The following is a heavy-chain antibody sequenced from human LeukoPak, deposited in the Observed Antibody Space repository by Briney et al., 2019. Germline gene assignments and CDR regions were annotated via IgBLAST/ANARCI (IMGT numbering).Heavy chain of an antibody. CDR3: ARGIAARGHNWFDP. Sequence: SETMSLTCTVSGGSLSSYYWSWIRQPPGKGLEWIGYIYYSGSTNYNPSLKSRVTISVDTSKNQFSLKLSSVTAADTAVYYCARGIAARGHNWFDPWGQGTLVTVSS. CDR1: GGSLSSYY. V-gene: IGHV4-59*01. D-gene: IGHD6-6*01. CDR2: IYYSGST. J-gene: IGHJ5*02.